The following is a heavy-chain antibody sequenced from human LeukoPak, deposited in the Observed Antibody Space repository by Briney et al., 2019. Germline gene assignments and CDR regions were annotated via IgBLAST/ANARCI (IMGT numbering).Heavy chain of an antibody. CDR2: INAGNGNT. Sequence: ASVKVSCKASGYTFTSYGLHWVRQAPGQRLEWMGWINAGNGNTKYSQQFQGRVTITRDTSASTAYMELSSLRSEDTAVYYCVQGSGWSNYFDYWGQGTLVTVSS. CDR3: VQGSGWSNYFDY. D-gene: IGHD6-19*01. J-gene: IGHJ4*02. V-gene: IGHV1-3*01. CDR1: GYTFTSYG.